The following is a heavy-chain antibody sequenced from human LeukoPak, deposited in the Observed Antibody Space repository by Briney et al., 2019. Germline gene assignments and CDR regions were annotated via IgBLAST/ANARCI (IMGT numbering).Heavy chain of an antibody. CDR3: ARAIFNYYDSSGTIFDY. CDR2: IYYSGST. J-gene: IGHJ4*02. D-gene: IGHD3-22*01. CDR1: GGSISSGGYY. Sequence: PSQTLFLTCTVSGGSISSGGYYWSWIRQHPGKGLEWIGYIYYSGSTYYNPSLKSRVTISVDTSKNQFSLKLSSVTAADTAVYYCARAIFNYYDSSGTIFDYWGQGTLVTVSS. V-gene: IGHV4-31*03.